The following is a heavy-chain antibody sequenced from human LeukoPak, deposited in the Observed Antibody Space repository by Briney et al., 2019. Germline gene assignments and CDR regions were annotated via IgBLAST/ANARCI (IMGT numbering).Heavy chain of an antibody. Sequence: GGSLRLSCAASGFTSSNYAMHWVRQAPGKGLEWVAFISSDESDKYYTDSVKGRFTISRDNSKNTLYLQMNSLRAEDTAVYYCARAPRTTVTHSIDYWGQGTLVTVSS. D-gene: IGHD4-17*01. CDR3: ARAPRTTVTHSIDY. J-gene: IGHJ4*02. V-gene: IGHV3-30-3*01. CDR1: GFTSSNYA. CDR2: ISSDESDK.